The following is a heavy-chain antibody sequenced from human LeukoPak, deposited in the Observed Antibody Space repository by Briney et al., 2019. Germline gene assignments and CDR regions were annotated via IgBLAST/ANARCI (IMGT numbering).Heavy chain of an antibody. CDR3: ARERADYYMDV. CDR1: EFTFSGYK. CDR2: ISSSGRSI. Sequence: GGSLRLSSVASEFTFSGYKMNWVRQAPGKGLEWVSHISSSGRSIHYADSVKGRFTISRDNAKNSLYLQMNSLRAEDTAVYYCARERADYYMDVWGKGTTVTVSS. V-gene: IGHV3-48*03. J-gene: IGHJ6*03.